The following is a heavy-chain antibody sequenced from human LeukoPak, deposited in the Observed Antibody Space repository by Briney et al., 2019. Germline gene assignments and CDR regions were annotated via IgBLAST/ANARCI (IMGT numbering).Heavy chain of an antibody. V-gene: IGHV3-7*01. J-gene: IGHJ2*01. D-gene: IGHD3-10*01. CDR3: ARVLLFYYGSGDWYFDL. CDR1: GFTFSNYW. CDR2: IKQDGSEK. Sequence: GGSLRLSCAASGFTFSNYWMSWVRQAPGKGLEWVANIKQDGSEKNYVDSVKGRFTISRDNAKNSLYLQMNSLRAEDTAVYYCARVLLFYYGSGDWYFDLWGRGTLVTVSS.